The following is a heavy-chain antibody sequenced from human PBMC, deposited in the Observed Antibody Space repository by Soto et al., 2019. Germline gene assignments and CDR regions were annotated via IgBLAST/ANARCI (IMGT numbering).Heavy chain of an antibody. CDR2: ISGYNGNT. Sequence: ASVKVSCKASNYTFTNYGISWVRQAPGQGLEWMGWISGYNGNTKYAQKLQGRVTMTTDTSTSTVYMELRSLRSDDTAVYYCARDRKLKIVVVPAAIRGSSDYYYGMDVWGHVTTVTVSS. CDR3: ARDRKLKIVVVPAAIRGSSDYYYGMDV. D-gene: IGHD2-2*02. CDR1: NYTFTNYG. J-gene: IGHJ6*02. V-gene: IGHV1-18*04.